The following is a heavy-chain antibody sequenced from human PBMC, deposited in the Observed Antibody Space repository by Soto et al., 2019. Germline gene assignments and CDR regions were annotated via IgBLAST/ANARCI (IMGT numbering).Heavy chain of an antibody. CDR3: ARDEGGYDILTGYYKAHHFDQ. CDR1: GHTFGHFY. J-gene: IGHJ4*02. D-gene: IGHD3-9*01. Sequence: ASVKVSCKASGHTFGHFYITWVRQAPGQGLEWMGAISPHNRNTNYAEKFRGRVTMTTDTSTTTAYMELRSLRSDDTAVYYCARDEGGYDILTGYYKAHHFDQWGQGALVTVSS. V-gene: IGHV1-18*01. CDR2: ISPHNRNT.